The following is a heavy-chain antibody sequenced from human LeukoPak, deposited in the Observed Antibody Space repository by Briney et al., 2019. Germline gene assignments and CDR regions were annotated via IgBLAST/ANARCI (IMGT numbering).Heavy chain of an antibody. D-gene: IGHD2-2*01. V-gene: IGHV1-46*01. CDR3: ARTYFCSTSCYRNWYFDL. CDR1: GYTFTSYY. J-gene: IGHJ2*01. Sequence: GASVKVSCKASGYTFTSYYMHWVRQAPGQGLEWMGIINPSGGSTSYAQKFQGRVTMTRDMSTSTVYMELSSMRSEDTAVYYCARTYFCSTSCYRNWYFDLWGRGTLVTVSS. CDR2: INPSGGST.